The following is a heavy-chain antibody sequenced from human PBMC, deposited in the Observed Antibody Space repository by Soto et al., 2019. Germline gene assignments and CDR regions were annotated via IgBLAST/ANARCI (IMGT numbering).Heavy chain of an antibody. Sequence: RSLTCTVSGGSIRSGDSYWSWIRQPPGKGLEWIGYIYYSGSTYYNPSLKSRVTISLDTSKNQFSLNLSSVTAADTAVYYCARTHYSDRSGTDYWGQGTLVTVSS. J-gene: IGHJ4*02. CDR2: IYYSGST. CDR1: GGSIRSGDSY. D-gene: IGHD3-22*01. CDR3: ARTHYSDRSGTDY. V-gene: IGHV4-30-4*01.